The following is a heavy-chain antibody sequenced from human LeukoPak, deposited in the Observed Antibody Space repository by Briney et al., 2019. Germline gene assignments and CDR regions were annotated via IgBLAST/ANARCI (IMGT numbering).Heavy chain of an antibody. D-gene: IGHD3-22*01. Sequence: GGSLRLSFAASRFIFSNFAMSWVRQAPGKGLEWVSTITCSGGSTYYADSVKGRFTISRDNSKNTLSLQMNSLRAEDTAVYYCAKDPNYYDSSGYYGWGQGTLVTV. CDR2: ITCSGGST. J-gene: IGHJ4*02. CDR1: RFIFSNFA. V-gene: IGHV3-23*01. CDR3: AKDPNYYDSSGYYG.